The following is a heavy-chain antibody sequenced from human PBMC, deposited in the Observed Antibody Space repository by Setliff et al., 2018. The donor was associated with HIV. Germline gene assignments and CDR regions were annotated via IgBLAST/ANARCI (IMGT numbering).Heavy chain of an antibody. CDR1: GFSLSTSGLC. CDR3: ARSKSYYDSSGYAYNYYMDV. Sequence: SGPTLVNPTQTLTLTCTFSGFSLSTSGLCVGWIRQPPGKALEWLARIDWDDDKYYSTSLKTRLTISKDTSKNQVVLTMTNMDPVDTATYYCARSKSYYDSSGYAYNYYMDVWGKGTTVTVSS. D-gene: IGHD3-22*01. V-gene: IGHV2-70*11. J-gene: IGHJ6*03. CDR2: IDWDDDK.